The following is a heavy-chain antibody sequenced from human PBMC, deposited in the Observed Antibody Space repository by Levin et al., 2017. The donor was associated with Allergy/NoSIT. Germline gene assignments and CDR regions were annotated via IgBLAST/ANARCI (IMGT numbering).Heavy chain of an antibody. J-gene: IGHJ3*02. CDR1: GFTFSIYS. CDR2: IDVGSTTI. V-gene: IGHV3-48*02. Sequence: GGSLRLSCAASGFTFSIYSMNWVRQAPGKGLEGVSYIDVGSTTIYYADSVKGRFTVSRDNAKNSLYLQMNSLRDEDTAVYYCAGDGGDYDYVWGSYRSGNDAFDMWGQGTMVTVSS. CDR3: AGDGGDYDYVWGSYRSGNDAFDM. D-gene: IGHD3-16*02.